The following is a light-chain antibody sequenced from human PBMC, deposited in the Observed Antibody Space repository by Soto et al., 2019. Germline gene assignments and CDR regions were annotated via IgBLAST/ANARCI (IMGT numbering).Light chain of an antibody. CDR3: QQRSNWPTWT. Sequence: EIVLTQSPATVSLSPWERATLSCRASQSVSSYLAWYQQKPGQAPRLLIYDASNRATGIPARFSGSGSGTDFTLTISSLEPEDFAVYYCQQRSNWPTWTFGQGTKVDI. J-gene: IGKJ1*01. V-gene: IGKV3-11*01. CDR1: QSVSSY. CDR2: DAS.